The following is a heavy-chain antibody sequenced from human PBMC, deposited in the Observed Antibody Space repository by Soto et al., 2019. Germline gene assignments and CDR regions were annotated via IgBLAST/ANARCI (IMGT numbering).Heavy chain of an antibody. CDR2: INHSGST. D-gene: IGHD5-12*01. J-gene: IGHJ5*02. Sequence: QVQLQQWGAGLLKPSETLSLTCDVYGGSFSRYYWNWIRQPPGKGREWLGEINHSGSTNYNPSLESRVTISLATSKTQFSLKLNSVTAADTAVYYCARGEGRLVGTWFDPWGQGTLVTVSS. V-gene: IGHV4-34*01. CDR3: ARGEGRLVGTWFDP. CDR1: GGSFSRYY.